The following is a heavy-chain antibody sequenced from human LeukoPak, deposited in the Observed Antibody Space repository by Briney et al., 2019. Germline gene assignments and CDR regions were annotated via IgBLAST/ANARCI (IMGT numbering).Heavy chain of an antibody. CDR1: GFTFSNYA. CDR2: ISYDGSVE. Sequence: RGSLRLSCAASGFTFSNYAMHWVRQAPGKGLEWVALISYDGSVEKNAASVKGRFTISRDNSKNTLYLQMNSLRTEDTAVYYCARALGSSWDSSLDSWGQGTLVPVSS. CDR3: ARALGSSWDSSLDS. D-gene: IGHD6-13*01. J-gene: IGHJ4*02. V-gene: IGHV3-30*04.